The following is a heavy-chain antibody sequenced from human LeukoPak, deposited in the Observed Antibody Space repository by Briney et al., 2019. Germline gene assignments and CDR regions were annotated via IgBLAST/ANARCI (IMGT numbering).Heavy chain of an antibody. V-gene: IGHV4-61*02. CDR2: IYTSGST. CDR3: ARGVQVWLMSQRYFDS. Sequence: SQTLSLTCTVSGGSISSSSYYWGWVRQPAGKGLEWIGRIYTSGSTTYNPSLKSRVTISVDTSKNQFSLRLSSLTAADTAVYYCARGVQVWLMSQRYFDSWGQGTLVTVSS. CDR1: GGSISSSSYY. J-gene: IGHJ4*02. D-gene: IGHD3-10*01.